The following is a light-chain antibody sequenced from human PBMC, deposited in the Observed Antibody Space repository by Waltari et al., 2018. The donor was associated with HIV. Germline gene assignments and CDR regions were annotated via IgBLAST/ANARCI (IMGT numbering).Light chain of an antibody. J-gene: IGLJ1*01. CDR1: NTGDQH. V-gene: IGLV3-21*01. CDR3: QVFENSRDQA. Sequence: YVLTQPPSVSVAPGKPATITCGGHNTGDQHVHWYQQKSGQAPVLVIYDDKLRPSGIPARLSGSNSGDTATLTISGVEVGDEAEYYCQVFENSRDQAFGTGTKVTVL. CDR2: DDK.